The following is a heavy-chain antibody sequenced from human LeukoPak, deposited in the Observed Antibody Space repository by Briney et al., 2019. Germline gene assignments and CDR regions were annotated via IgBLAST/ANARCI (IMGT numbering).Heavy chain of an antibody. CDR2: VRNKANSYTT. CDR1: GFTFSSYA. Sequence: GGSLRLSCAASGFTFSSYAMSWVRQAPGKGLEWVGRVRNKANSYTTDYAASVKGRFTISRDDSKNSVYLQMNSLKTEDTAVYHCARARDGGSGTYFDYWGQGTLVTVSS. J-gene: IGHJ4*02. CDR3: ARARDGGSGTYFDY. V-gene: IGHV3-72*01. D-gene: IGHD3-10*01.